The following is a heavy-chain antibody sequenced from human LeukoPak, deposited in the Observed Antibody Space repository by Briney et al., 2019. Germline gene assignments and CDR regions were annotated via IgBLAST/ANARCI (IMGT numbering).Heavy chain of an antibody. CDR2: IYSDGST. CDR1: GFTVSTNY. CDR3: TSLTVITGFDYCDY. J-gene: IGHJ4*02. D-gene: IGHD4-17*01. V-gene: IGHV3-53*01. Sequence: PGGSLRLSCAASGFTVSTNYMTWVRQAPGKGLEWISVIYSDGSTYYADSVKGRFTISRDNSKNTLYLQVNSLRADDTAVYYCTSLTVITGFDYCDYWGQGTLVTVSS.